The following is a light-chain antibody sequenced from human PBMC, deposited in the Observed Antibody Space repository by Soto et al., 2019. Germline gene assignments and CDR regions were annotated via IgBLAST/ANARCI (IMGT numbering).Light chain of an antibody. Sequence: ESVLTQSPGTLSLSPGERATLSCRASQSVSSSYLAWYQHKPGRAPRLLIDGTSSRATGIPDRFSGSGSGTDFTLTISRLEPEDLAVYYCQQYGSLVTFGQGTKVDIK. CDR1: QSVSSSY. CDR3: QQYGSLVT. V-gene: IGKV3-20*01. J-gene: IGKJ1*01. CDR2: GTS.